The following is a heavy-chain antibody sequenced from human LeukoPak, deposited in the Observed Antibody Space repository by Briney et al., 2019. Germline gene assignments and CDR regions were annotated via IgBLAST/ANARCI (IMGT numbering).Heavy chain of an antibody. CDR2: IYYSGNT. CDR1: GGSIRSSSYY. D-gene: IGHD1-26*01. J-gene: IGHJ3*02. V-gene: IGHV4-39*01. Sequence: SETLSLTCIVSGGSIRSSSYYWGWIRQPPGKGLEWIGSIYYSGNTYYNPSLKSRVTISVDTSKNEFSLKLSSVTAADTAEYYCARHTKVGSKPDAFDIWGQGTMVTVSS. CDR3: ARHTKVGSKPDAFDI.